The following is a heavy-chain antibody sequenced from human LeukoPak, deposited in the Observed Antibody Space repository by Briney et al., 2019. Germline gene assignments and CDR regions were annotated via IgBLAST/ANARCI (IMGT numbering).Heavy chain of an antibody. CDR1: GFTFSTYE. J-gene: IGHJ4*02. D-gene: IGHD6-19*01. V-gene: IGHV3-23*01. CDR2: ISGSGGST. CDR3: ATGYASGWHADFDY. Sequence: GGSLRLSCAASGFTFSTYEMNWVRQAPGRGLEWVSAISGSGGSTYYADSVKGRFTISRDNAKNSLYLQMNSLRAEDTAVYCCATGYASGWHADFDYWGQGTLVTVSS.